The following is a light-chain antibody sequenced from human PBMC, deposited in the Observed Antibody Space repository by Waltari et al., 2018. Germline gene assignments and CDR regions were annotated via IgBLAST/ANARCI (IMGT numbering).Light chain of an antibody. CDR1: SSYVGGYNY. J-gene: IGLJ1*01. CDR2: DVS. Sequence: QSALTQPASVSGSPGQSITISCTGTSSYVGGYNYVSWYQQHPGKAPTLMIYDVSKRPSGVSNRFSGSKSGNTASLTISGLQAEDEADYYCSSYTSSSTLDVFGTGTKVTVL. CDR3: SSYTSSSTLDV. V-gene: IGLV2-14*03.